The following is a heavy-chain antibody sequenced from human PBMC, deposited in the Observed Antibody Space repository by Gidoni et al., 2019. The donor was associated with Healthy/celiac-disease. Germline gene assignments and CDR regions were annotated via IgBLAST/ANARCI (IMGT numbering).Heavy chain of an antibody. J-gene: IGHJ4*02. V-gene: IGHV3-30*18. CDR1: GFTFSSSG. CDR2: ISYDGSNK. D-gene: IGHD4-17*01. Sequence: QVQLVESGGGVVQPGRSLRLSCAASGFTFSSSGMHWVRQAPGKGLEWVAVISYDGSNKYYADSVKGRFTISRDNSKNTLYLQMNSLRAEDTAVYYCAKDHVTLTTVTTIPDYWGQGTLVTVSS. CDR3: AKDHVTLTTVTTIPDY.